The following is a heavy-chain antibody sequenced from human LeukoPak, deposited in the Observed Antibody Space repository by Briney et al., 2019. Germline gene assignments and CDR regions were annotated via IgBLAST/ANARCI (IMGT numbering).Heavy chain of an antibody. V-gene: IGHV1-2*02. D-gene: IGHD6-13*01. CDR1: GYTFTGYY. Sequence: ASVKVSCKASGYTFTGYYMHWVRQAPGQGLEWMGWINPNSGGTNYAQKFQGRVTMTRDTSISTAYMELSRLRSDDTAVYYCAKDRRSSSWYHERLGGTPDYWGQGTPVTVSS. J-gene: IGHJ4*02. CDR3: AKDRRSSSWYHERLGGTPDY. CDR2: INPNSGGT.